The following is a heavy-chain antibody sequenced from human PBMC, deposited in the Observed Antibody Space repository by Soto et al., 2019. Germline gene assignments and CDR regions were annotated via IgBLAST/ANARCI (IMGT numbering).Heavy chain of an antibody. D-gene: IGHD3-22*01. CDR1: GDSLRGQS. J-gene: IGHJ6*04. Sequence: QVQRQQWGAGLLKASETLSRTCAVVGDSLRGQSWNWIRQSPGKGLEWIGELDQRGGINYNQSLKSRAIISADTSKNQFTMTLHSVTTADTVVYYCARDDSYGLSGGSLDVWGNGPTVTDSS. V-gene: IGHV4-34*01. CDR2: LDQRGGI. CDR3: ARDDSYGLSGGSLDV.